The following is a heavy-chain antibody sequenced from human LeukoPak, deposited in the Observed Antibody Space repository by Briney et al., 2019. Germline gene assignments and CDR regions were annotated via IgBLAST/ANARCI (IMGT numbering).Heavy chain of an antibody. CDR2: INHSGSA. Sequence: PSETLSLTCAVYGGSFSGYYWSWIRQPPGKGLEWIGEINHSGSANYNPSLKSRVTISVHTSKNQFSLKLSSVTAADTAVYYCARVLYYYDSSGYYVAQFDYWGQGTLVTVSS. V-gene: IGHV4-34*01. CDR3: ARVLYYYDSSGYYVAQFDY. CDR1: GGSFSGYY. J-gene: IGHJ4*02. D-gene: IGHD3-22*01.